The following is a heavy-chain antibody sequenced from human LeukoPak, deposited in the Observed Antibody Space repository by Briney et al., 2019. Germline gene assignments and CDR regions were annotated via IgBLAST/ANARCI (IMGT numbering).Heavy chain of an antibody. D-gene: IGHD6-13*01. CDR2: IYPGDSDT. V-gene: IGHV5-51*01. CDR1: GYSFTSYW. J-gene: IGHJ4*02. CDR3: ARGQAAAAYYFDY. Sequence: GASLQISCKGSGYSFTSYWIGWVRQLPGKGLEWMGIIYPGDSDTRYSPSFQGQVTISADKSISTAYLQWSSLKASDTAMYYCARGQAAAAYYFDYWGQGTLVTVSS.